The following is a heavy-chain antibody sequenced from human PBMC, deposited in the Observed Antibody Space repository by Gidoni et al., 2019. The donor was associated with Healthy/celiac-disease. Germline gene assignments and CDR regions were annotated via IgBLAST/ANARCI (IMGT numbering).Heavy chain of an antibody. J-gene: IGHJ6*02. CDR2: INPSGGST. CDR3: ARGPGDQYYYYGMDV. V-gene: IGHV1-46*01. CDR1: GYTFTSYY. Sequence: QVQLVQSGAEVKKPGASVKVSCKASGYTFTSYYMHWVRQAPGQGLEWMGIINPSGGSTSYAQKFQGRVTMTRDTSTSTVYMELSSLRSEDTAVYYCARGPGDQYYYYGMDVWGQGTTVTVSS.